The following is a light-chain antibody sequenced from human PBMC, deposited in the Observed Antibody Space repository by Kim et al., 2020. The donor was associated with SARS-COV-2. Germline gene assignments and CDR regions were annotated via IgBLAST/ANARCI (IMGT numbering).Light chain of an antibody. CDR1: SLRSYY. CDR3: NSRDSNDNVG. CDR2: GKS. V-gene: IGLV3-19*01. Sequence: SSELTQDPAVSVALGQTVRITCQGDSLRSYYATWYQQKPGQAPILVIYGKSNRPSGIPDRFSGSSSGNTASLTITGTQAGDEADYYCNSRDSNDNVGFGG. J-gene: IGLJ2*01.